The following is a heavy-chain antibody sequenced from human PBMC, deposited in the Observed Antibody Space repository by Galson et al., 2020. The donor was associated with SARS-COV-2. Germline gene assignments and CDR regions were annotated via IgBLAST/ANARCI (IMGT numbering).Heavy chain of an antibody. CDR1: GGSFSGYY. Sequence: ETSETLSLTCAVYGGSFSGYYWSWIRQPPGKGLEWIGEINHSGSTNYNPSLKSRVTISVDTSKNQFSLKLSSVTAADTAVYYCARGWDYDFWSGYYLWDWYFDLWGRGTLVTVSS. CDR2: INHSGST. D-gene: IGHD3-3*01. V-gene: IGHV4-34*01. J-gene: IGHJ2*01. CDR3: ARGWDYDFWSGYYLWDWYFDL.